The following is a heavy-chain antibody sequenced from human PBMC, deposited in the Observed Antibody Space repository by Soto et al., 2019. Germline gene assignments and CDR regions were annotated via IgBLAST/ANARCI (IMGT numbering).Heavy chain of an antibody. CDR3: ARTLGYCSGGSCYAYGMDV. V-gene: IGHV6-1*01. Sequence: SQTLSLTCAISGVSVSSNSAAWNWIRQSPSRGLEWLGRTYYRSKWYNDYAVSVKSRITINPDTSKNQFSLQLNSVTPEDTAVYYCARTLGYCSGGSCYAYGMDVWGQGTTVTVSS. J-gene: IGHJ6*02. CDR2: TYYRSKWYN. CDR1: GVSVSSNSAA. D-gene: IGHD2-15*01.